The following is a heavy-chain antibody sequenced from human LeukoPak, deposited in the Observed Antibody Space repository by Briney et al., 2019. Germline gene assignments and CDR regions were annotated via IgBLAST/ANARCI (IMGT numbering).Heavy chain of an antibody. CDR2: INPNSGVT. D-gene: IGHD3-9*01. Sequence: ASVKVSCTASGYTFTDYYIHWVRQAPGQGLEWMGWINPNSGVTNYAQKFQGRVTMTRDTSITTAYMEMSRLRSDDTALYYCARSPHILTGENFDYWGQGTLVTVSS. CDR3: ARSPHILTGENFDY. J-gene: IGHJ4*02. CDR1: GYTFTDYY. V-gene: IGHV1-2*02.